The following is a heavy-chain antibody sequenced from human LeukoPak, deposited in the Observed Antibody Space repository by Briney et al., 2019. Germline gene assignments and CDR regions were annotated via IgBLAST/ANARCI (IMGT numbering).Heavy chain of an antibody. CDR2: ISSYSGYT. CDR3: ASLKNSYDSSGYLVTDAFDI. CDR1: GYSFTTYG. J-gene: IGHJ3*02. Sequence: GASVKVSCKASGYSFTTYGICWVRQAPGQGLEWMGWISSYSGYTNYAPGLQGRVTMTTDTSTSTAYMELRSLRSDDTAVYYCASLKNSYDSSGYLVTDAFDIWGQGTMVTVSS. V-gene: IGHV1-18*01. D-gene: IGHD3-22*01.